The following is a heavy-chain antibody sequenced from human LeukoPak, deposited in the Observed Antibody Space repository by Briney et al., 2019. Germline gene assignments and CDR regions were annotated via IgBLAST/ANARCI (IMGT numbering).Heavy chain of an antibody. CDR2: ISSSSSYI. J-gene: IGHJ4*02. V-gene: IGHV3-21*01. CDR1: GFTFSSYS. Sequence: PGGSLRLSCAASGFTFSSYSMNWVRQAPGKGLEWVSSISSSSSYIYYADSVKGRFTISRDNSKNTLYLQMNSLRAEDTAVYYCARVIRGRGSSSLDYWGQGTLVTVSS. D-gene: IGHD6-6*01. CDR3: ARVIRGRGSSSLDY.